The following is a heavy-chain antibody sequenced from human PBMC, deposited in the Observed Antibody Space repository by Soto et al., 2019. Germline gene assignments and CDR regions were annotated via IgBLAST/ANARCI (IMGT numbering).Heavy chain of an antibody. CDR3: AKDPNGNYVGAFDM. J-gene: IGHJ3*02. V-gene: IGHV3-23*01. CDR2: ISTSGGST. D-gene: IGHD4-17*01. Sequence: GRSLRLSCIASGFTFTSYAMNRVRQATGKGPEWVSGISTSGGSTYYAASVKGRFTISRDNSKNTLYLQMSSLRADDTALYYCAKDPNGNYVGAFDMRGQGTMVTVSS. CDR1: GFTFTSYA.